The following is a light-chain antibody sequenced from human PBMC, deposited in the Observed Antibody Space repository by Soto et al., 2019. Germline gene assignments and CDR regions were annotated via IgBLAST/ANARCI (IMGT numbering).Light chain of an antibody. CDR1: SSDVGAYNY. CDR3: XSYXSRXTLXX. CDR2: DVS. Sequence: QSALTQPASVSGSPGQSITISCSGTSSDVGAYNYVSWYQQRPGKAPQLMIYDVSNRPSGVSTRFSGSKSGNTASLTISGLQAEDEADYYCXSYXSRXTLXXFGXXXKLXV. J-gene: IGLJ2*01. V-gene: IGLV2-14*01.